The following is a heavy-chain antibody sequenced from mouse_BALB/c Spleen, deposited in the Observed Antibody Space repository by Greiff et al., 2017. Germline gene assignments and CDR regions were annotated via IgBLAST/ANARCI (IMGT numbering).Heavy chain of an antibody. D-gene: IGHD1-1*01. CDR1: GYTFTSYY. V-gene: IGHV1S81*02. CDR3: TRSMNYGYAMDY. J-gene: IGHJ4*01. CDR2: INPSNGGT. Sequence: QVHVKQSGAELVKPGASVKLSCKASGYTFTSYYMYWVKQRPGQGLEWIGEINPSNGGTNFNEKFKSKATLTVDKSSSTAYMQLSSLTSEDSAVYYCTRSMNYGYAMDYWGQGTSVTVSS.